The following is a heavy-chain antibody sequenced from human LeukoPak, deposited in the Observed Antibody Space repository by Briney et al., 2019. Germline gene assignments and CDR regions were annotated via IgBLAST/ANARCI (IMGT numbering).Heavy chain of an antibody. CDR3: TTSWYYDYVWGSYRKM. V-gene: IGHV3-15*01. Sequence: GGSLRLSCAASGFTFSNAWMSWVRQAPGKGLEWVGRIKSKTDGGTTDYAAPVKGRFTISRDDSKNTLYLQMNSLKTEDTAVYYCTTSWYYDYVWGSYRKMWGQGTLVTVSS. J-gene: IGHJ4*02. CDR1: GFTFSNAW. CDR2: IKSKTDGGTT. D-gene: IGHD3-16*02.